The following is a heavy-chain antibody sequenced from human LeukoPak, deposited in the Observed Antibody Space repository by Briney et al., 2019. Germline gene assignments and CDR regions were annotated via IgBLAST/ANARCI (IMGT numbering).Heavy chain of an antibody. J-gene: IGHJ4*02. CDR2: ISYDGSNK. D-gene: IGHD2-2*01. Sequence: PGGSLRLSCAASGFTFSSYGMHWVRQAPGKGLEWVAVISYDGSNKYYADSVKGRFTISRDNSKNTLYLQMNSLRAEDTAVYYCARGGLLVGSSTSCLDYWGQGTLVTVSS. CDR3: ARGGLLVGSSTSCLDY. CDR1: GFTFSSYG. V-gene: IGHV3-30*19.